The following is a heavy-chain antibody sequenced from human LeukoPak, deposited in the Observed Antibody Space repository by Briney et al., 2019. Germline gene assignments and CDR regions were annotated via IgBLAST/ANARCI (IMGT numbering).Heavy chain of an antibody. V-gene: IGHV3-30-3*01. CDR1: GFTFGSYA. D-gene: IGHD5-18*01. J-gene: IGHJ4*02. CDR2: ISYDGSNR. CDR3: ARGGYSYGYDL. Sequence: GGSLRLSCAASGFTFGSYAMSWVRQAPGKGLEWVAVISYDGSNRYYADSVKGRFTISRDNSKNTLYLQMNSLRAEDTAVYYCARGGYSYGYDLWGQGTLVTVSS.